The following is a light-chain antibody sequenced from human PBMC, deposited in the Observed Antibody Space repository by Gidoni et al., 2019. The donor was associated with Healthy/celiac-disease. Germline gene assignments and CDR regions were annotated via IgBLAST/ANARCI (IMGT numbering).Light chain of an antibody. CDR3: QQYGSSPGT. CDR1: QRVSSSY. CDR2: GAS. V-gene: IGKV3-20*01. J-gene: IGKJ1*01. Sequence: ELVFPQSPGTLSLSPGERATLSCRASQRVSSSYLAWYQQKPGQAPRLLIYGASSRATGIPDRFSGSGSGTDFTLTISRLEPEDFAVYYCQQYGSSPGTFGQGTKVEIK.